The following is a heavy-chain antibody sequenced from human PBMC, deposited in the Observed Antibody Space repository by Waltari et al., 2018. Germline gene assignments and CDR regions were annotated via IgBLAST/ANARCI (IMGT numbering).Heavy chain of an antibody. J-gene: IGHJ4*02. CDR2: ISYDGSNK. D-gene: IGHD5-18*01. CDR3: ARDWIHGYSYGYCGY. V-gene: IGHV3-30-3*01. CDR1: GFTFSSYA. Sequence: QVQLVESGGGVVQPGRSLRLSCAASGFTFSSYAMHWVRQAQGKGLEWVAVISYDGSNKYYADSVKGRFTISRDNSKNTLYLQMNSLRAEDTAVYYCARDWIHGYSYGYCGYWGQGTLVTVSS.